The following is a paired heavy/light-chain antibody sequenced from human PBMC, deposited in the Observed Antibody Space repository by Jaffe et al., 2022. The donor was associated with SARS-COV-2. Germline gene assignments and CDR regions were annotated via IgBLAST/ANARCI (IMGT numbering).Heavy chain of an antibody. CDR1: GFTFSDYA. J-gene: IGHJ1*01. CDR2: IVSNSVDT. CDR3: VKDESGRYRLAEN. D-gene: IGHD1-26*01. Sequence: EVQLLESGGGLVQPGGSLRLSCTGSGFTFSDYAMSWVRRAPGLGLEFVSAIVSNSVDTYYSESAKGRFTISRDNSRSTVYLQMDSLRAEDTATYYCVKDESGRYRLAENWGRGTLVTVS. V-gene: IGHV3-23*01.
Light chain of an antibody. CDR3: LQHSSYWT. CDR1: QGIGNY. CDR2: AAS. V-gene: IGKV1-17*01. J-gene: IGKJ1*01. Sequence: DIQMTQSPSSLSASVGDRVTITCRASQGIGNYLGWYQQKPGEAPKRLIYAASSLQSGVPSRFSGSGFGTEFTLTITSLQPEDFATYFCLQHSSYWTFGQGTKVDI.